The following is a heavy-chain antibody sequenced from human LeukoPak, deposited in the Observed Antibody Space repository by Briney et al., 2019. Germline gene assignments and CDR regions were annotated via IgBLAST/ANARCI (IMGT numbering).Heavy chain of an antibody. D-gene: IGHD6-13*01. CDR2: IRQDGDTK. J-gene: IGHJ4*02. Sequence: GGSLRLSCAASGFPFNAYWMTWVRQAPGKGLEWVANIRQDGDTKYYVDSVKGRFTIPRDNAMNSLYLQMNSLRAEDTAIYYCARSLLYGTTWYGRSDFWGQGTLVTVSS. CDR1: GFPFNAYW. CDR3: ARSLLYGTTWYGRSDF. V-gene: IGHV3-7*03.